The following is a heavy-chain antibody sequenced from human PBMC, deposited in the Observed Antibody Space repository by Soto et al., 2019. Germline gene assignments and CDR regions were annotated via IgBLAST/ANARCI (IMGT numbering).Heavy chain of an antibody. D-gene: IGHD3-10*01. CDR2: IKQDGSEK. V-gene: IGHV3-7*05. Sequence: EVQLVESGGGLVQPGGSLRLSCAASGFTFSSYWMSWVRQAPGKGLEWVANIKQDGSEKYYVDSVKGRFTISRDNAKNSLYLQMNRLRAEDTAVYYCARLSGWFGELSSYYYYGMDVWGQGTTVTVSS. CDR3: ARLSGWFGELSSYYYYGMDV. CDR1: GFTFSSYW. J-gene: IGHJ6*02.